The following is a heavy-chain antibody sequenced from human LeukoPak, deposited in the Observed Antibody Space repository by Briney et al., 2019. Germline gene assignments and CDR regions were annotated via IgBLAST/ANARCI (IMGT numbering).Heavy chain of an antibody. D-gene: IGHD2-15*01. CDR3: ARDDYCSGGSCYFDY. V-gene: IGHV1-2*02. J-gene: IGHJ4*02. CDR2: INPNSGGT. CDR1: GYTFTGYY. Sequence: GASVKVSCKASGYTFTGYYMHWVRQAPGQGLEWMGWINPNSGGTNYAQKLQGRVTMTTDTSTSTAYVELRSLRSDDTAVYYCARDDYCSGGSCYFDYWGQGTLVTVSS.